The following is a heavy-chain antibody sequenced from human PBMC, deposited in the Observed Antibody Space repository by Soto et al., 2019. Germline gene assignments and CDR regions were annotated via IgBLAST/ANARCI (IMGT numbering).Heavy chain of an antibody. J-gene: IGHJ6*02. CDR2: IYSGGGK. CDR3: ARSDPAYAYGLNV. Sequence: EAQLVESGGGLIQPGGSLRLSCAASGLTVTAHTVAWVRQAPGRGREWVSLIYSGGGKYYADSVKGRFTISRDTSEKTFYLQMNSLRSEDTAVYYCARSDPAYAYGLNVWGQGTTVTVSS. D-gene: IGHD3-10*01. CDR1: GLTVTAHT. V-gene: IGHV3-53*01.